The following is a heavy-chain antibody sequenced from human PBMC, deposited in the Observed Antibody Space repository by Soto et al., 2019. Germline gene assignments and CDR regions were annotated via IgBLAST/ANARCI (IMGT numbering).Heavy chain of an antibody. D-gene: IGHD2-15*01. CDR3: ATDERACCSGDHCVPYFDY. CDR2: ISAYNGNT. J-gene: IGHJ4*02. CDR1: GYTFTTYG. Sequence: QVQLVQSGAEVKKPGASVKVSCKTSGYTFTTYGVSWVRQAPGPGLERMGWISAYNGNTNSAPKLQGRVAMSTATSASTACMELRSLTSADTAVYYCATDERACCSGDHCVPYFDYWGQGTLVTLSS. V-gene: IGHV1-18*01.